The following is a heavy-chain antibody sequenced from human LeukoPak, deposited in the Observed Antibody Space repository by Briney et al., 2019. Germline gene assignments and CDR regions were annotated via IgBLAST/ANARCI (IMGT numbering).Heavy chain of an antibody. CDR2: IRHDENNK. Sequence: GGSLRLSCAASGFTFSHYGIHWVRQAPGKGLEWVAFIRHDENNKHYADSVKGRFTISRDKSSNTLFLQMNSLRVEDTAVYYCAKAPYDLSNYYYYMDVWGNGTTVTVSS. CDR1: GFTFSHYG. V-gene: IGHV3-30*02. CDR3: AKAPYDLSNYYYYMDV. J-gene: IGHJ6*03. D-gene: IGHD3-16*01.